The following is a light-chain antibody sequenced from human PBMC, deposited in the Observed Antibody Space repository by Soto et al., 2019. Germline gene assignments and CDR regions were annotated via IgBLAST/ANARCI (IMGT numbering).Light chain of an antibody. V-gene: IGKV1-33*01. J-gene: IGKJ2*01. CDR3: HQYDNLPPT. CDR1: QDISNY. CDR2: DAS. Sequence: DIQMTQSPSSLSASVGDRVTITCQASQDISNYLNWYQQKPGKAPKLLIYDASNLETGVPSRFSGSGSGTEFTFTISSLQPEDIATYYCHQYDNLPPTFGQGTKLEIK.